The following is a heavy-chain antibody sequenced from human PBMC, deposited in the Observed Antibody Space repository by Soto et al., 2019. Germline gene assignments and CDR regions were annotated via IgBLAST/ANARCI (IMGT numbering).Heavy chain of an antibody. D-gene: IGHD2-15*01. CDR2: INPRTGST. CDR1: GYSFTNYC. J-gene: IGHJ2*01. Sequence: QVQLVQSGADVKKPGTSVKVSCKAAGYSFTNYCMYWVRQAPGQGLEWMGMINPRTGSTRYAQKFQDRVNPTRDTSTTTVYMELSTLISDDTAVYYCARDGGLLTASWHYDLWGPGTLVTVSS. V-gene: IGHV1-46*01. CDR3: ARDGGLLTASWHYDL.